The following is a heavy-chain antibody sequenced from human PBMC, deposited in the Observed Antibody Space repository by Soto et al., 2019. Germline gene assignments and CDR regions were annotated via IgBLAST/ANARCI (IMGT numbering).Heavy chain of an antibody. D-gene: IGHD3-22*01. CDR1: GFTFSTYA. CDR3: ARGVGDSSGYYGGGHFDY. Sequence: QVQLVESGGGVVQPGRSLRLSCAASGFTFSTYAMHWVRQAPGKGLEWVAVISYDGNNQYYADSVKGRFTISRDSSKNTLYLQMNSLRAEDTAVYYCARGVGDSSGYYGGGHFDYWGQGTLVTVSS. CDR2: ISYDGNNQ. J-gene: IGHJ4*02. V-gene: IGHV3-30-3*01.